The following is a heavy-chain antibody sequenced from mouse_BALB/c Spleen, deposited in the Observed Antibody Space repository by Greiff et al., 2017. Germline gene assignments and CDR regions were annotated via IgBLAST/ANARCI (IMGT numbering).Heavy chain of an antibody. CDR2: IWGGGST. CDR1: GFSLSRYS. J-gene: IGHJ4*01. V-gene: IGHV2-6-4*01. Sequence: VQRVESGPGLVAPSQSLSITCTVSGFSLSRYSVHWVRQPPGKGLEWLGMIWGGGSTDYNSALKSRLSISKDNSKSQVFLKMNSLQTDDTAMYYCARSSSRGDYYAMDYWGQGTSVTVSS. CDR3: ARSSSRGDYYAMDY.